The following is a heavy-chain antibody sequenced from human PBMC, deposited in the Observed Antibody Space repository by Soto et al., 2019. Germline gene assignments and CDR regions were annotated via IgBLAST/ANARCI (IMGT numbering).Heavy chain of an antibody. J-gene: IGHJ4*02. CDR1: GFTFSNYS. CDR2: ISSRSTNT. Sequence: EVQLVESGGGLVKPGGSLRLSCEDSGFTFSNYSMNWVRRATGKGLEWVSSISSRSTNTHYADSVRGRFTISRDNAKRSLYLQMNSLRAEDTAVYYCARGPLYYFDYWGQGTLVTVSS. CDR3: ARGPLYYFDY. V-gene: IGHV3-21*02.